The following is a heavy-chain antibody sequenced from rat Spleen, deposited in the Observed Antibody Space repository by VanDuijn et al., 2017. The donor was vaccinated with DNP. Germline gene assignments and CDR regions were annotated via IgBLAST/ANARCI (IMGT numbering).Heavy chain of an antibody. Sequence: EVQLVESGGGLVQPGNSLKLSCAASGFPFSDYFMAWVRQAPNKGLEWVATISTGGGNTYYRNSVKGRFTISRENAKSTIYRQMDILRYEDMSPYYCATFTIAAWCKGVMVTVSS. D-gene: IGHD1-2*01. CDR1: GFPFSDYF. J-gene: IGHJ2*01. CDR3: ATFTIAA. V-gene: IGHV5-25*01. CDR2: ISTGGGNT.